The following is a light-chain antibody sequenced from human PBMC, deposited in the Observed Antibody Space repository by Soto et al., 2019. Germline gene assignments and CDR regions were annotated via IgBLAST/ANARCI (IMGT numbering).Light chain of an antibody. CDR3: SSYTNSNTRV. Sequence: QSALTQPASVSGSPGQSITISCTGTSSDVGGYTYVSWYQQHPGKAPKLMIYQVSNRPSGVSNSFSGSKSGNTASLTISGLQTEDEADYYCSSYTNSNTRVFGGGTQLTVL. CDR1: SSDVGGYTY. V-gene: IGLV2-14*01. J-gene: IGLJ3*02. CDR2: QVS.